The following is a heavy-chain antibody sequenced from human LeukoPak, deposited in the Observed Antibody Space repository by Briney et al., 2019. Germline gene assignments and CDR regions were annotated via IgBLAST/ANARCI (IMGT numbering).Heavy chain of an antibody. CDR1: GFTFSSYG. V-gene: IGHV3-23*01. D-gene: IGHD5-18*01. CDR3: AKSGYSYGYYYFDY. J-gene: IGHJ4*02. Sequence: GGSLRLSCAASGFTFSSYGMSWVRQAPGKGLEWVSAISGSGGSTYYADSVKGRFTISRDNSKNTLYLQMNSLRAEDTAVYYCAKSGYSYGYYYFDYWGQGTLVTVSS. CDR2: ISGSGGST.